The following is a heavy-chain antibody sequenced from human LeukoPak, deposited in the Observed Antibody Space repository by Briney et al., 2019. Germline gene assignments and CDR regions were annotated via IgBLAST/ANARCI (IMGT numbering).Heavy chain of an antibody. D-gene: IGHD3-22*01. CDR3: ARAPYYYDSSTYYFDY. J-gene: IGHJ4*02. CDR2: IYYSGST. Sequence: SETLSLTCTVSGGSISSGDYYWSWIRQPPGKGLEWIGHIYYSGSTYYNPSLKSRVTISVDTSKNQFSLKLSSVTAADTAVYYCARAPYYYDSSTYYFDYWGQGTLVTVSS. CDR1: GGSISSGDYY. V-gene: IGHV4-30-4*01.